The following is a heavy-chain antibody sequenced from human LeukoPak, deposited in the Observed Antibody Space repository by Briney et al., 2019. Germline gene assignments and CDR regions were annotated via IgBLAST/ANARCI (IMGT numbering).Heavy chain of an antibody. CDR3: ARDFRAEWLIYYGMDV. D-gene: IGHD6-19*01. CDR2: ISFDGNNR. V-gene: IGHV3-30-3*01. J-gene: IGHJ6*02. CDR1: GFTFSTYT. Sequence: GGSLRLSCAASGFTFSTYTMRWVRQAPGKGLEWVAVISFDGNNRYYADSVKGRFTISRDNSKNTVFLQMISLRAEDTAVYYCARDFRAEWLIYYGMDVWGQGTTVTVSS.